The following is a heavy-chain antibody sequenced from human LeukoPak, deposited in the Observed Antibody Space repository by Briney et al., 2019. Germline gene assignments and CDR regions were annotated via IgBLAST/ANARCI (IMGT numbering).Heavy chain of an antibody. CDR2: ISGSGGST. CDR3: AKSEDYGGNSAVGY. CDR1: GFTFSSYA. D-gene: IGHD4-23*01. Sequence: PGGSLRLSCAASGFTFSSYAMSWVRQAPGKGLEWVSAISGSGGSTYYADSVKGRFTISRDNSKNTLYLQMNSLRAEDTAVYYCAKSEDYGGNSAVGYWGQGTLVTVSS. J-gene: IGHJ4*02. V-gene: IGHV3-23*01.